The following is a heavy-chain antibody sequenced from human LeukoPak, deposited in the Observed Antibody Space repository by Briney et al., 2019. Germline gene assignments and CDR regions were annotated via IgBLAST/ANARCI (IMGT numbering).Heavy chain of an antibody. CDR2: ISYDGSNK. J-gene: IGHJ4*02. CDR1: GFTFSSYA. D-gene: IGHD5-18*01. CDR3: ARERNTAMVSPDY. Sequence: GRSLRLSCAASGFTFSSYAMHWVRQAPGKGLEWVAVISYDGSNKYYADSVKGRFTISRDNSENTLYLQMNSLRAEDTAVYYCARERNTAMVSPDYWGQGTLVTVSS. V-gene: IGHV3-30*04.